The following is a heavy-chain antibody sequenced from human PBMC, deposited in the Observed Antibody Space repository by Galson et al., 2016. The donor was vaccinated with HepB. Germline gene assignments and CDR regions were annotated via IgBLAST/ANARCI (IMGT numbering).Heavy chain of an antibody. V-gene: IGHV1-46*01. CDR3: AGAIMTPSDNWFDP. J-gene: IGHJ5*02. Sequence: SVKVSCKASGYTFINYYIHWMRQAPGQGLEWMGIINPPNGGTDYAQRFQGRVTMTRDTSTSTVSMELSSLRSEDTAVYYCAGAIMTPSDNWFDPWGQGSLVTVSS. CDR2: INPPNGGT. D-gene: IGHD2-2*01. CDR1: GYTFINYY.